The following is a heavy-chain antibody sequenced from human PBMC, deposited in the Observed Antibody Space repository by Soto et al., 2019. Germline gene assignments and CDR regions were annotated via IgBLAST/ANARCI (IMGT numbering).Heavy chain of an antibody. Sequence: LRLSCAASGFSVSTNYMTWVRQAPGKGLEWVSVIYSGGSSYYADSVKGRFTISRDNSKNTLHLQMNSLRAEDTAVYYCARGSGSLYYFDFWGRGTLVTVSS. D-gene: IGHD1-26*01. CDR1: GFSVSTNY. CDR3: ARGSGSLYYFDF. J-gene: IGHJ4*02. V-gene: IGHV3-53*01. CDR2: IYSGGSS.